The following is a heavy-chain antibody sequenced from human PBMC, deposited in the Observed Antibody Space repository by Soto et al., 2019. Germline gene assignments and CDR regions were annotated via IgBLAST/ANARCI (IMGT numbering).Heavy chain of an antibody. CDR3: ATDRPYGAPDAFDI. Sequence: ASVKVSCKVSGYTLTELSMHWVRQAPGKGLEWMGGFDPEDGETIYAQKFQGRVTMTEDTSTDTAYMELSSLRSEDTAVYYCATDRPYGAPDAFDIWGQGTMVIVSS. D-gene: IGHD1-26*01. CDR1: GYTLTELS. J-gene: IGHJ3*02. V-gene: IGHV1-24*01. CDR2: FDPEDGET.